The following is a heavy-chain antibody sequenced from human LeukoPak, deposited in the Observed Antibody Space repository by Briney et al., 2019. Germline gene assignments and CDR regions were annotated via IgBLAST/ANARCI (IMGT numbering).Heavy chain of an antibody. D-gene: IGHD3-10*01. CDR1: GGSISDYF. CDR3: ARVPGYYGSRNYFESWYIDL. CDR2: INYNGRT. V-gene: IGHV4-59*01. J-gene: IGHJ2*01. Sequence: PSETLSLTCTISGGSISDYFWNWIRQPPGKGLEWIGYINYNGRTDYNPSLKSRVTISADTSRNQFSLKLSSVTTADTAVYYCARVPGYYGSRNYFESWYIDLWGRGTLVTVSS.